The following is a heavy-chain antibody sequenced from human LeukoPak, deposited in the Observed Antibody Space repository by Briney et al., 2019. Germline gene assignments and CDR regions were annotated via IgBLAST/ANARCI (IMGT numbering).Heavy chain of an antibody. CDR3: ARSEWLRTTNYYYYGMDV. CDR1: GGSISSGGYY. D-gene: IGHD5-12*01. J-gene: IGHJ6*02. V-gene: IGHV4-31*03. CDR2: IYYSGST. Sequence: SETLSLTCTVSGGSISSGGYYGSWIRQHPGKGLEWIGYIYYSGSTYYNPSLKSRVTISVDTSKNQFSLKLSSVTAADTAVYYCARSEWLRTTNYYYYGMDVWGQGTTVTVSS.